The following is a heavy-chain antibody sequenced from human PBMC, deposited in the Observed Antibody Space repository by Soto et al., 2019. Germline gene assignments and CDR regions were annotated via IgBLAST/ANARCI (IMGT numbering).Heavy chain of an antibody. Sequence: EVQLVESGGGLVQPRGSVRLSCAASGFTFNRYSMNWVRQAPGKGLEWVSFISSSRDTIYYADSVRGRFTISRDNAKNSLYLQMNSLRAEDTAVYYCARDDYYGSGSYDYWGQGTLVTVSS. CDR2: ISSSRDTI. J-gene: IGHJ4*02. D-gene: IGHD3-10*01. V-gene: IGHV3-48*01. CDR3: ARDDYYGSGSYDY. CDR1: GFTFNRYS.